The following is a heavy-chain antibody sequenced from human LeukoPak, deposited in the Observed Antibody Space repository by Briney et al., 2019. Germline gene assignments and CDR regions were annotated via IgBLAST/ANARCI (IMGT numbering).Heavy chain of an antibody. CDR2: ISYDGSNK. Sequence: GGSLRLSCAASGLTFSSYAMHWVHQAPGKGLEWVAAISYDGSNKYYADSVKGRFTISRDNSKNTLYLQMNSLRAEDTAVYYCARVGDILTGYYPPDYWGQGTLVTVSS. D-gene: IGHD3-9*01. CDR3: ARVGDILTGYYPPDY. J-gene: IGHJ4*02. V-gene: IGHV3-30*04. CDR1: GLTFSSYA.